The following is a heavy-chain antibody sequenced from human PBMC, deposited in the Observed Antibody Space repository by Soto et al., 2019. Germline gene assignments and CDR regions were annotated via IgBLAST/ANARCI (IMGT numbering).Heavy chain of an antibody. CDR1: GVSFTNYY. CDR2: IHPSGIS. CDR3: ARLSGSWQSWFDP. V-gene: IGHV4-34*01. Sequence: PSETLSLTCDVYGVSFTNYYWTWVRQPPGKGLEWIGEIHPSGISSYNPTLRSRATMSADTSKNQFSLRLSSVTAADTAVYYCARLSGSWQSWFDPWGQGTLVTVSS. D-gene: IGHD6-13*01. J-gene: IGHJ5*02.